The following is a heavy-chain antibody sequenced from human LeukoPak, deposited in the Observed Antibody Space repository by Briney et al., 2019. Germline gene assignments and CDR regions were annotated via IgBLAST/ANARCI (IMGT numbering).Heavy chain of an antibody. D-gene: IGHD3-10*01. CDR1: GYSFTSYW. CDR3: ARRLVRGPLSPYNWFDP. Sequence: GESLKISCKGSGYSFTSYWIGWVRQMPGKGLEWMGIIYPGDSDTRYSPSFQGQVTISADKSISTAYLQWSSLKASDTAMYYCARRLVRGPLSPYNWFDPWGQGTLVTVSS. J-gene: IGHJ5*02. V-gene: IGHV5-51*01. CDR2: IYPGDSDT.